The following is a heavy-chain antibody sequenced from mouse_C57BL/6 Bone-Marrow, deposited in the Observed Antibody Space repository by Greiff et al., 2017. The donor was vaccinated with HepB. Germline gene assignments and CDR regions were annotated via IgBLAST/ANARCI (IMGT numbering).Heavy chain of an antibody. CDR1: EYEFPSHD. CDR3: ARDRDWDWFAY. V-gene: IGHV5-2*03. Sequence: EVMLVESGGGLVQPGESLKLSCESNEYEFPSHDMSWVRKTPEKRLELVAAINSDGGSTYYPDTMERRFIISRDNTKNNLYLQMSHLKSEDTAMYYCARDRDWDWFAYWGQGTLVTVSA. CDR2: INSDGGST. D-gene: IGHD4-1*01. J-gene: IGHJ3*01.